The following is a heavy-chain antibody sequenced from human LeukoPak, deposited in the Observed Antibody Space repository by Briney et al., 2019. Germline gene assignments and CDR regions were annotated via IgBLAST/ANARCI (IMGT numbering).Heavy chain of an antibody. D-gene: IGHD3-22*01. CDR3: ARAHPRQYYYDSSGYSTKYYYYDTDV. CDR2: IIPIVGTA. J-gene: IGHJ6*03. CDR1: VGTFSSYA. V-gene: IGHV1-69*05. Sequence: SVKVSCKPSVGTFSSYAISCVREAPGQGLEWMGGIIPIVGTATSAQKFQGRFTITTEESTITAYMDRSSLRSADTAVNYSARAHPRQYYYDSSGYSTKYYYYDTDVWGKGTTVTVSS.